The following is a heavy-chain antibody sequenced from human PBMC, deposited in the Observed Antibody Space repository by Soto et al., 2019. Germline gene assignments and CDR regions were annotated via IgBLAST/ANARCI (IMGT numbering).Heavy chain of an antibody. J-gene: IGHJ4*02. D-gene: IGHD3-16*01. CDR3: AKDPRNYVWRSEFDY. Sequence: QVQLVESGGGVVQPGMSRRLSCAASGFTFSTYGMHWVRQAPGKGLEWVAVISKDGSNNYHADSVKGRFTITRDNSKNTQFLQMNSLRAEDTAGYYCAKDPRNYVWRSEFDYWGQGTRVTVSS. CDR2: ISKDGSNN. V-gene: IGHV3-30*18. CDR1: GFTFSTYG.